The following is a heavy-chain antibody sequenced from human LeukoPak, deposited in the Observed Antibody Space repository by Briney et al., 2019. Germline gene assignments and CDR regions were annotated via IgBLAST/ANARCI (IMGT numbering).Heavy chain of an antibody. CDR3: TRSGRGIYYKAYFDY. CDR1: GFTFNTYA. Sequence: GGSLRLSCTASGFTFNTYAMHWVRQAPGKGLEWVTFISYDGRNKYYADSVKGRFTISRDNSRNTLFLQMNSLSTEDTAVYYCTRSGRGIYYKAYFDYWGQGTLVTVSS. CDR2: ISYDGRNK. J-gene: IGHJ4*02. D-gene: IGHD1-26*01. V-gene: IGHV3-30*04.